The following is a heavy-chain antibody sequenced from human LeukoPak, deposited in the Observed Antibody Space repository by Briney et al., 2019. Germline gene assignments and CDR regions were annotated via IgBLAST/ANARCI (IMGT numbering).Heavy chain of an antibody. CDR3: ARDEGGTILDY. V-gene: IGHV3-30*04. CDR2: ISYDGSNK. Sequence: PGGSLRVSCAASGFTFSSDAMHCVRQAPGKGLEWVAVISYDGSNKYYADSVKGRFTISRDNSKNTLYLQMNSLRAEDTAVYYCARDEGGTILDYRGQGTLVTVSS. CDR1: GFTFSSDA. D-gene: IGHD1-1*01. J-gene: IGHJ4*02.